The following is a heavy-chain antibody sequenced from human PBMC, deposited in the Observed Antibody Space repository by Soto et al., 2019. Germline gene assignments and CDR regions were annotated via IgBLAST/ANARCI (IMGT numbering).Heavy chain of an antibody. CDR2: INNDGSVS. CDR1: GFTFSNYW. D-gene: IGHD2-15*01. CDR3: ARGDCVGGTCYSLAGSFYYYMDV. J-gene: IGHJ6*03. Sequence: EVQLVESGGGLVQPGGSLRLSCVASGFTFSNYWMYWVRQAPGEGLVWVSRINNDGSVSSYADSVKARLTISRDNVKNTLYLQMDSLRAEDTAVYYCARGDCVGGTCYSLAGSFYYYMDVWGKGTTVTVFS. V-gene: IGHV3-74*01.